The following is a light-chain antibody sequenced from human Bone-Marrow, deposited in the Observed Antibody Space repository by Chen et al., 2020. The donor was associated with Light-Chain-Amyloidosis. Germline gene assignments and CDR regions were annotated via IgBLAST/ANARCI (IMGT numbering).Light chain of an antibody. CDR3: QQYGDSPKT. CDR1: QSVSRSS. J-gene: IGKJ1*01. Sequence: EIVLTQSPGTLSLSPGERATLSCRASQSVSRSSLAWYQQKPGQAPRLLIYGASSRPTGIPDRFSGSGSGSDFILTIRRLEPEDFAVYYCQQYGDSPKTFGQGTKVEIK. V-gene: IGKV3-20*01. CDR2: GAS.